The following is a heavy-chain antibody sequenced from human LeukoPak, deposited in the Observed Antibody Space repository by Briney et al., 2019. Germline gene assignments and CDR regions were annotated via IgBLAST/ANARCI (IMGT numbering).Heavy chain of an antibody. J-gene: IGHJ5*02. Sequence: PGGSLRLSCAASGSTFSSYAMSWVRQAPGKGLEWVSSISGSGGSTSYADSVKGRFTISRDNSKNTLYLQLNSLRADDTAVYYCAKDGSAPRAPGRYNWFDPWGQGTLVTVSS. D-gene: IGHD6-6*01. CDR3: AKDGSAPRAPGRYNWFDP. V-gene: IGHV3-23*01. CDR1: GSTFSSYA. CDR2: ISGSGGST.